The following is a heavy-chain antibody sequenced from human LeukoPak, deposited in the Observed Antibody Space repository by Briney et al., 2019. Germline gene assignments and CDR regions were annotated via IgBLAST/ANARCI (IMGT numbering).Heavy chain of an antibody. CDR3: ARDGYCSSTSCPRYGMDV. Sequence: GASVKVSCKASGYTFTSYGISWVRQAPGQGLEWMGWISAYNGNTNYAQKLQGRVTMTTDTSTSTAYMELRSLRSDDTAVYYCARDGYCSSTSCPRYGMDVWGQGTTVTVSS. CDR2: ISAYNGNT. V-gene: IGHV1-18*01. J-gene: IGHJ6*02. CDR1: GYTFTSYG. D-gene: IGHD2-2*01.